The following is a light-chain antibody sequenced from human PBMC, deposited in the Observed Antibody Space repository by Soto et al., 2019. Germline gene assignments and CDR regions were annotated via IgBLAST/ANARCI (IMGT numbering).Light chain of an antibody. J-gene: IGKJ1*01. CDR1: QSLLHTNGYNY. V-gene: IGKV2-28*01. Sequence: DIVMTQSPLSLIVTPGEPASISCRSSQSLLHTNGYNYLDWYLQKPGQSPQLLICLGSNRASGVPDRFSGSASGTDFTLKISRVEAEDVGVYYCMQALETWTFGQGTKVEIK. CDR2: LGS. CDR3: MQALETWT.